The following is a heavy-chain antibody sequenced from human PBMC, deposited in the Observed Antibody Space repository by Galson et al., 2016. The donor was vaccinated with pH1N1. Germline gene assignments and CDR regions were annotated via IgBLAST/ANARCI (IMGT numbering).Heavy chain of an antibody. D-gene: IGHD6-19*01. Sequence: SLRLSCAASGFTFSTYAMSWVRQAPGKGLEWVLSISGSGNIAYYADSVKGRFTISRDNSKNKLYLQMNSLRAEDTAVYYCVKGLLAAVASDYWGQGTLVTVSS. V-gene: IGHV3-23*01. CDR3: VKGLLAAVASDY. CDR2: ISGSGNIA. CDR1: GFTFSTYA. J-gene: IGHJ4*02.